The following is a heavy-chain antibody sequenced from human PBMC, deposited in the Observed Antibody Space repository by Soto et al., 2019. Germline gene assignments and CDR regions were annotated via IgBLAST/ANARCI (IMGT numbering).Heavy chain of an antibody. J-gene: IGHJ4*02. CDR1: GFTFDDYA. CDR2: SSWNSGSI. Sequence: EVQLVESGGGLVQPGRSLRLSCAASGFTFDDYAMHWVRQAPGKGLEWVSGSSWNSGSIGYADSVKGRFTISRDNAKNSLYLQMNSLRAEDTALYYCAKGIKGYIAARPVRRGQGTLVTVSS. CDR3: AKGIKGYIAARPVR. D-gene: IGHD6-6*01. V-gene: IGHV3-9*01.